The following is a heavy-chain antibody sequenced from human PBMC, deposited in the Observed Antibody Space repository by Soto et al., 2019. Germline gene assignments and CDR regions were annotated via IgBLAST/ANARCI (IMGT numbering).Heavy chain of an antibody. CDR2: IYYSGST. V-gene: IGHV4-59*01. Sequence: LETLSLTCTVSGCSISSYYWSLIRQPPGKGLEWIGYIYYSGSTNYNPSLKSRVTISVDTSKNQFSLKLSSVTAADTAVYYCARQAVLPYWFDPWGQGTLVTVSS. D-gene: IGHD3-10*01. J-gene: IGHJ5*02. CDR1: GCSISSYY. CDR3: ARQAVLPYWFDP.